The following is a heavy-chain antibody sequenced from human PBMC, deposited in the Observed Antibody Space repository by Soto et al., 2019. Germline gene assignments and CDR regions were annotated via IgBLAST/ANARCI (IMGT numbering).Heavy chain of an antibody. CDR1: GGSFSGYY. CDR2: INHSGST. V-gene: IGHV4-34*01. J-gene: IGHJ6*03. CDR3: ARGVRPNCSSTSCYGGSYYYYYMDV. Sequence: SETLSLTCAVYGGSFSGYYWSWIRQPPGKGLEWIGEINHSGSTNYNPSLKSRVTISVDTSKNQFSLKLSSVTAADTAVYYCARGVRPNCSSTSCYGGSYYYYYMDVWGKGTMVTVSS. D-gene: IGHD2-2*01.